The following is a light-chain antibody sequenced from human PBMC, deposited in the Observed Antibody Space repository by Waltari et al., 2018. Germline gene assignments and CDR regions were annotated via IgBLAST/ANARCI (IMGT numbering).Light chain of an antibody. Sequence: DIVMTQSPDSLAVSLGERATLNRKSSQSVLYSSNNKNYLAWYQQKPGQPPKLLIYWASTRESGVPDRFSGSGSGTDFTLTISSLQAEDVAVYYCQQYYSTLWTFGQGTKVEIK. V-gene: IGKV4-1*01. CDR1: QSVLYSSNNKNY. CDR2: WAS. J-gene: IGKJ1*01. CDR3: QQYYSTLWT.